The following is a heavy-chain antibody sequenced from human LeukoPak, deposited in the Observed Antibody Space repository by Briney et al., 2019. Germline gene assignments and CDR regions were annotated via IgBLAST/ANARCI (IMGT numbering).Heavy chain of an antibody. CDR2: IYHSGST. Sequence: PSETLSLTCTVSGYSISSGYYWGWIRQPPGKGLEWIGSIYHSGSTYYNPSLKSRVTISVDTSKNQFSLKLSSVTAADTAVYYGGGINGVDFDYWGQGTLVTVSS. V-gene: IGHV4-38-2*02. D-gene: IGHD2-8*01. J-gene: IGHJ4*02. CDR1: GYSISSGYY. CDR3: GGINGVDFDY.